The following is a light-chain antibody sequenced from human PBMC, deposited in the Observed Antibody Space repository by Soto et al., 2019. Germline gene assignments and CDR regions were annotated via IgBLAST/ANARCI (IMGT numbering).Light chain of an antibody. CDR1: QTVSITY. J-gene: IGKJ5*01. Sequence: TQSPGTLSLSPGESATLSCRASQTVSITYLTWYQQKPGQAPRLLIYDTSTRATGIPARFSGSGSGTEFTLTISSLQSEDFAVYYCQQYNNWPPITFGQGTRLEI. V-gene: IGKV3-15*01. CDR2: DTS. CDR3: QQYNNWPPIT.